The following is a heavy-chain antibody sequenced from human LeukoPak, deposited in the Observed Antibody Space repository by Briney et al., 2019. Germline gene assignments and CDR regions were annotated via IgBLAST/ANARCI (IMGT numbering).Heavy chain of an antibody. V-gene: IGHV4-59*01. Sequence: PSETLSLTCTVSGGSISSYYWSWIRQPPGKGLEWIGYIYYSGSTNYNPSLKSRVTISVDTSKNQFSLKLSSVTAADTAVYYCARSNYGGNSRSPFDYWGQGTLVTVSS. CDR3: ARSNYGGNSRSPFDY. CDR1: GGSISSYY. CDR2: IYYSGST. D-gene: IGHD4-23*01. J-gene: IGHJ4*02.